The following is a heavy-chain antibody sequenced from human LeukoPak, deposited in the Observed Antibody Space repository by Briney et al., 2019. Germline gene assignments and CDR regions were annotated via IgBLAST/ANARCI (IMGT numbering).Heavy chain of an antibody. Sequence: GSSVKVSCKASGGTFSSYAISWVRQAPGQGLEWMGGIIPIFGTANYAQKFQGRVTITADESTSTAYMELSSLRSEDTAVYYCATPGGAYCGGDCSYEDYWGQGTLVTVSS. J-gene: IGHJ4*02. CDR2: IIPIFGTA. CDR1: GGTFSSYA. D-gene: IGHD2-21*02. CDR3: ATPGGAYCGGDCSYEDY. V-gene: IGHV1-69*01.